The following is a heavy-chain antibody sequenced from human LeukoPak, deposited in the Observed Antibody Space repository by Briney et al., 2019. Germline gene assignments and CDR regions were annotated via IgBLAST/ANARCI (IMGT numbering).Heavy chain of an antibody. D-gene: IGHD6-13*01. CDR3: ARVSLGIAAAAFFDY. Sequence: PSQTLSLTCAVSGGSISSGGYSGSWIRQPPGKGLEWIGYIYHSGSTYYNPSLKSRVTISVDRSKNQFSLKLSSVTAADTAVYYCARVSLGIAAAAFFDYWGQGTLVTVSS. CDR2: IYHSGST. V-gene: IGHV4-30-2*01. CDR1: GGSISSGGYS. J-gene: IGHJ4*02.